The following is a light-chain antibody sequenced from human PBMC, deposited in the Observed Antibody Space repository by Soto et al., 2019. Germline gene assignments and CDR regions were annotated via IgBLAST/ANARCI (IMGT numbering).Light chain of an antibody. Sequence: QSVLTQPPSASGTPGQRVTISFSGSSSNIGSNTVNWYQQLPGTAPKLLIYSNNQRPSAVPDRFSGSKSRPSAPLAISGLQSEDEADYYCAAWDDSLNGYVFGTGTKVTV. CDR3: AAWDDSLNGYV. J-gene: IGLJ1*01. CDR2: SNN. V-gene: IGLV1-44*01. CDR1: SSNIGSNT.